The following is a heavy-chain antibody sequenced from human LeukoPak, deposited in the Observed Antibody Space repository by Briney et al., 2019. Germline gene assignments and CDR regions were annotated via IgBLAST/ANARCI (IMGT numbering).Heavy chain of an antibody. CDR1: GGSISSYY. Sequence: PSETLSLTCTVSGGSISSYYWSWIRQPPGKGLEWIGYIYYSWSTNYNPSLKSRVTISVDTSKNQFSLKLSSVTAADTAVYYCARVTYGSSWSPFDYWGQGTLVTVSS. D-gene: IGHD6-13*01. CDR3: ARVTYGSSWSPFDY. CDR2: IYYSWST. J-gene: IGHJ4*02. V-gene: IGHV4-59*01.